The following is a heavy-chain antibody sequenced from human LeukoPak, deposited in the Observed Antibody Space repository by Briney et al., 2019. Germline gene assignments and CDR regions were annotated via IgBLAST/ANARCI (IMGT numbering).Heavy chain of an antibody. V-gene: IGHV4-34*01. J-gene: IGHJ6*03. D-gene: IGHD5-18*01. Sequence: SQTLSLTCAVYGGSFSGYYWSWIRQPPGKGLEWNGEINHSGSTNYNPSLKSRVTISVDTSKNQFSLKLSSVTAADTAVYYCARVDTAMVFYYYYYMDVWGKGTTVTVSS. CDR1: GGSFSGYY. CDR2: INHSGST. CDR3: ARVDTAMVFYYYYYMDV.